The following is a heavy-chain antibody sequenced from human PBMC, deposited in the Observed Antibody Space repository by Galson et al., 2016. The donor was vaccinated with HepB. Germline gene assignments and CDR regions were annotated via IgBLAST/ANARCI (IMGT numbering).Heavy chain of an antibody. CDR3: ARDFADTSSWNADV. CDR1: GDSISRYF. CDR2: ISTTGNI. Sequence: LSLTCTVAGDSISRYFWTWIRQPAGKGLEWIGRISTTGNIIYNPSLKSRVTMSIDSSNNQFSLKLTSVTAADTAVYYCARDFADTSSWNADVWGPGTMVTVSS. D-gene: IGHD6-13*01. V-gene: IGHV4-4*07. J-gene: IGHJ3*01.